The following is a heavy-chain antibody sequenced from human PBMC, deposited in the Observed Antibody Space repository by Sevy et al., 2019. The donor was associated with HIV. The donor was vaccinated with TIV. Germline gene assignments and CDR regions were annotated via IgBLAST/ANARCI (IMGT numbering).Heavy chain of an antibody. D-gene: IGHD2-15*01. V-gene: IGHV4-59*03. CDR2: VYDSGST. Sequence: SETLSLTCTVSGASITSKYWSWIRQTPGKGLEWIGYVYDSGSTNYNPSLKSRVTISIDTSRKQFSLSLRSVTAADTAVYYCVLTKVVTQGWFDLWGQGTLVTVSS. CDR3: VLTKVVTQGWFDL. J-gene: IGHJ5*02. CDR1: GASITSKY.